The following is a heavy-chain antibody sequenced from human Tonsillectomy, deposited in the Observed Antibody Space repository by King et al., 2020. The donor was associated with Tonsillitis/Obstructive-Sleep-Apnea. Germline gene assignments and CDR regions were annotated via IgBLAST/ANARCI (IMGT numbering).Heavy chain of an antibody. CDR3: GRLSSSYRDAFDI. V-gene: IGHV3-13*01. CDR2: IGTAGDT. CDR1: GFTFSSYD. D-gene: IGHD6-13*01. Sequence: VQLVESGGGLVQPGGSLRLSCAASGFTFSSYDMHWVRHATGKGLDWVSGIGTAGDTYYPGSVKRRFTISRENAKNSLYLQMNSLRAGDTAVYYCGRLSSSYRDAFDIWGQGTMVTVSS. J-gene: IGHJ3*02.